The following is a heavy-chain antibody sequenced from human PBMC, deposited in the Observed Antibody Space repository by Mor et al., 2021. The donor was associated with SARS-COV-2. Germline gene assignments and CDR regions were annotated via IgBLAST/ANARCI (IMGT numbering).Heavy chain of an antibody. D-gene: IGHD6-19*01. V-gene: IGHV4-59*08. CDR3: ARQRRAVAGTYFDY. J-gene: IGHJ4*02. Sequence: VTISVDTSKNQFSLKLSSVTAADTAMYYCARQRRAVAGTYFDYWGQGTLVTVSS.